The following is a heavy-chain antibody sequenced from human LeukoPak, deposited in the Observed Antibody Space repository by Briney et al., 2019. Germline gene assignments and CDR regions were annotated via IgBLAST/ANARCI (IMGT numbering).Heavy chain of an antibody. Sequence: PGGSLRLSCAASGFTFSGSAMHWVRQASGKGLEWVGRIRSKTYSYATAYAASVEGRFTISRDDSKNTAYLQMNSLRAEDTAVYYCAKDSSSPEWWFDPWGQGTLVTVSS. CDR2: IRSKTYSYAT. V-gene: IGHV3-73*01. D-gene: IGHD6-6*01. J-gene: IGHJ5*02. CDR1: GFTFSGSA. CDR3: AKDSSSPEWWFDP.